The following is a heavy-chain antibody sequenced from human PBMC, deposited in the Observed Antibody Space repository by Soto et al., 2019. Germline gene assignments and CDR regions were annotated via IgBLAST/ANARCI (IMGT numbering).Heavy chain of an antibody. CDR3: ASSSSTKTLGGPYYFDY. J-gene: IGHJ4*02. CDR1: GGTFSSYA. V-gene: IGHV1-69*01. Sequence: QVQLVQSGAEVKKPGSSVKVSCKASGGTFSSYAISWVRQAPGQGLEWMGGIIPIFGTANYAQKFQGRVTITADESTSTAYMELRSLRSEDTAVYYCASSSSTKTLGGPYYFDYWGQGTLVTVSS. D-gene: IGHD6-13*01. CDR2: IIPIFGTA.